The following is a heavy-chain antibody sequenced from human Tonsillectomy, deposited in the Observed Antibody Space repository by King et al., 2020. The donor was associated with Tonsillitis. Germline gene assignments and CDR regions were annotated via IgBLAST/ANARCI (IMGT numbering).Heavy chain of an antibody. CDR1: GFTFSSYG. D-gene: IGHD2-2*01. Sequence: QVQLVESGGGVVQPGRSLRLSCAASGFTFSSYGMHWVRQAPGKGLEWVAVISYFGNNIYYADSVKGRFTISRDNSNNTLYLQMTSLRPEDTAVYYCAKDLPYPLPNYYFYYGMDVWGQGTTVTVSS. CDR2: ISYFGNNI. CDR3: AKDLPYPLPNYYFYYGMDV. V-gene: IGHV3-30*18. J-gene: IGHJ6*02.